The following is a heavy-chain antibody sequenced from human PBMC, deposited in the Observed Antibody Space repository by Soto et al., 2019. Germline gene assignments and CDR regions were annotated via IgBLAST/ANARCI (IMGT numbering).Heavy chain of an antibody. Sequence: QVQLQESGPGRVKPSETLSLTCTVSGGSISDYYWSWFRQPPGKGLQWIAYISYTGRTNYDPSLESRLTLSLDTSKSQVSLKLSSVTAADTAVYYCAKHAYHGSGDYGWFDPWGPGTLVTVSS. V-gene: IGHV4-59*08. CDR3: AKHAYHGSGDYGWFDP. J-gene: IGHJ5*02. D-gene: IGHD4-17*01. CDR2: ISYTGRT. CDR1: GGSISDYY.